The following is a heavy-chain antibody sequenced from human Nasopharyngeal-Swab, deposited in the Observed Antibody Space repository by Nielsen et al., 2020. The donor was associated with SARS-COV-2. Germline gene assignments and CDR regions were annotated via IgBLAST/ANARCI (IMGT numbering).Heavy chain of an antibody. CDR2: IIPILGIA. J-gene: IGHJ6*02. D-gene: IGHD2-15*01. CDR3: AREYCSGGSCCGNYGMDV. Sequence: SVKVSCKASGGTFSSYAISWVRQAPGQGHEWMGRIIPILGIANYAQKFQGRVTITADKSTSTAYMELSSLRSEDTAVYYCAREYCSGGSCCGNYGMDVWGQGTTVTVSS. CDR1: GGTFSSYA. V-gene: IGHV1-69*04.